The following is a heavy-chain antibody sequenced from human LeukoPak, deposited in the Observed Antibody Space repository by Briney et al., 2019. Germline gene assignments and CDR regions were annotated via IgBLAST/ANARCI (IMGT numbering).Heavy chain of an antibody. Sequence: SETLSLTCTVSGGSISSSSYYWGWIRQPPGKGLEWIGSIYYSGSTYYNPSLKSRVTISVDTSKNQFSLKLSSVTAADTAVYYCARRGLTKLMSFDYWGQGTLVTVSS. V-gene: IGHV4-39*01. CDR2: IYYSGST. J-gene: IGHJ4*02. CDR1: GGSISSSSYY. CDR3: ARRGLTKLMSFDY. D-gene: IGHD4/OR15-4a*01.